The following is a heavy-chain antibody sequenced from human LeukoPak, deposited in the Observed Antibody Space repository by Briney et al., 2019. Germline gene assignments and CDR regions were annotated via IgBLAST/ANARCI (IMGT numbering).Heavy chain of an antibody. CDR1: GGSISSYY. CDR3: ARNTVTTYDYYYYMDV. CDR2: LYYSEST. D-gene: IGHD4-17*01. V-gene: IGHV4-59*08. Sequence: SETLSLTCTVSGGSISSYYWIWIRQPPGKGLEWIGSLYYSESTNYNPSLKSRVTISVDTSKNQLSLKLSSVTAADTAVYYCARNTVTTYDYYYYMDVWGKGTTVTVSS. J-gene: IGHJ6*03.